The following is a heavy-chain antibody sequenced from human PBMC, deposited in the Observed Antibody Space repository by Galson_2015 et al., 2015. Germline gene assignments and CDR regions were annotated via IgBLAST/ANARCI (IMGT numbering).Heavy chain of an antibody. Sequence: SESLSLTCPVSGGSISIHYWSWIRQPPGKGLERIGYIYYTGDTNYNPSLESRFTISAATSKNDFSLKMSSVTAAATAVYYWAGVFRARPEYWGQGTLVTVSS. CDR3: AGVFRARPEY. CDR2: IYYTGDT. V-gene: IGHV4-59*11. D-gene: IGHD1-14*01. J-gene: IGHJ4*02. CDR1: GGSISIHY.